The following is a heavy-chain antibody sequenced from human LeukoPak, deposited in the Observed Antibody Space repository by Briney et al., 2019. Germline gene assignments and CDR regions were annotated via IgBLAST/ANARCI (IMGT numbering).Heavy chain of an antibody. J-gene: IGHJ4*02. Sequence: PGGSLRLSCGASGFIFSSYATRWVRQAPGKGVEGVSGIRGSGGTTYYAGSVKGGFTISRDISKNTVYLQMSSLRAGDTAVYYCARDLYADFWSGSVFDYWGRGTLVTVSS. CDR2: IRGSGGTT. D-gene: IGHD3-3*01. CDR3: ARDLYADFWSGSVFDY. CDR1: GFIFSSYA. V-gene: IGHV3-23*01.